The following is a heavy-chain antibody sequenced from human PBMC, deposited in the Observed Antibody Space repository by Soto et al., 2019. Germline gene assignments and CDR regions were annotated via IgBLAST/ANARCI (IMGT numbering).Heavy chain of an antibody. V-gene: IGHV6-1*01. CDR3: ARVHCSAGTCLDGLDF. J-gene: IGHJ6*02. CDR1: GDSVSSNGAC. D-gene: IGHD2-15*01. Sequence: PSQTLSLTCVISGDSVSSNGACWNWIRQSPSRGLQWLGRIYYRSKWFHDYAASVESRMAINPDTSRNQFSLQLNYVTPEDTAVYYCARVHCSAGTCLDGLDFWGQGTTVTFSS. CDR2: IYYRSKWFH.